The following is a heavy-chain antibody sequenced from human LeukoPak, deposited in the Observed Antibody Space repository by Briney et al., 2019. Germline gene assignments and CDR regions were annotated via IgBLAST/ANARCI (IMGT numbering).Heavy chain of an antibody. Sequence: PGGSLRLSCAASGFTFSNAWMSWVRQAPGKGLEWVGRIKSKTDGGTTDYAAPVKGRFTISSDDSKNTLYLQMNSLITEDTAVYYCTTDLWLYRSPKDVFDIWGQGTMVTLSS. CDR2: IKSKTDGGTT. V-gene: IGHV3-15*01. J-gene: IGHJ3*02. CDR1: GFTFSNAW. D-gene: IGHD2-8*02. CDR3: TTDLWLYRSPKDVFDI.